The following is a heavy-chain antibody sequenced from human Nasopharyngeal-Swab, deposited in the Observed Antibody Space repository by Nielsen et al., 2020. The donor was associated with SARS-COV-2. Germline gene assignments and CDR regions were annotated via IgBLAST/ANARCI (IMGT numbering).Heavy chain of an antibody. D-gene: IGHD3-3*01. CDR3: ARAEVYYDFWSGYYDY. CDR2: ISSSSSTI. V-gene: IGHV3-48*01. J-gene: IGHJ4*02. Sequence: GGSLRLSCAASGFTFSSYSMNWVRQAPGKGLEWVSYISSSSSTIYYADSVKGRFTISRDNAKNSLYLQMNSLRAEDTAVYYCARAEVYYDFWSGYYDYWGQGTLVTVSS. CDR1: GFTFSSYS.